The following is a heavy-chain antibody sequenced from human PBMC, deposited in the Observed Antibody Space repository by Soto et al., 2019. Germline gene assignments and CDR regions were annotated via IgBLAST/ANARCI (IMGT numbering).Heavy chain of an antibody. CDR1: GLRFSDYW. CDR2: INTDGSEE. Sequence: GGSLRLSCVVSGLRFSDYWMGWVRQAPGKGLEWVANINTDGSEEYYVDSVKGRFTISRDNAKNSLYLHMNSLRVEDTAVYYSAKAYDFWSGYYIPNDAFDIWGQGTMVTVSS. CDR3: AKAYDFWSGYYIPNDAFDI. D-gene: IGHD3-3*01. V-gene: IGHV3-7*02. J-gene: IGHJ3*02.